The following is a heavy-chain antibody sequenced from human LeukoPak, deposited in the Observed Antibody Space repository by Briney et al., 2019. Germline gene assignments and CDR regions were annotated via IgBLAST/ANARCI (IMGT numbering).Heavy chain of an antibody. V-gene: IGHV4-39*07. J-gene: IGHJ6*03. CDR2: IYYSGST. CDR1: GGSISSSSYY. Sequence: SETLSLTCTASGGSISSSSYYWGWIRQPPGKGLEWIGSIYYSGSTYYNPSLKSRVTISVDTSKNQFSLKLSSVTAADTAVYYCAREGLWAPLYMDVWGKGTTVTISS. D-gene: IGHD3-16*01. CDR3: AREGLWAPLYMDV.